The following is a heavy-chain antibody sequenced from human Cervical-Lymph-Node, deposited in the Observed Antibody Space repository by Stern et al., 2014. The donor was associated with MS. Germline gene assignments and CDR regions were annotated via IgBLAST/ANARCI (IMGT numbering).Heavy chain of an antibody. J-gene: IGHJ4*02. CDR2: FDPEDGET. V-gene: IGHV1-24*01. Sequence: QVQLMQSGAEVKTPGSSVKVSCKVSGYTLTELSMHWVRQAPGKGLEWMGGFDPEDGETIYAQKFQGRVTMTEDTSTDTAYMELSSLRSEDTAVYYCATAPRRTTVLDYWGQGTLVTVSS. D-gene: IGHD4-17*01. CDR3: ATAPRRTTVLDY. CDR1: GYTLTELS.